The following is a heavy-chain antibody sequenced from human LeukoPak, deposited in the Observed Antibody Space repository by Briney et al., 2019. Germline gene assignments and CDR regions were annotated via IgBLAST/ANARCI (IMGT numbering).Heavy chain of an antibody. CDR2: ITGSGDGP. CDR1: GFSFSAYA. CDR3: AKGGHDYALD. D-gene: IGHD4-17*01. Sequence: GGSLRLSCAASGFSFSAYAMSWVRQAPGQGLEWVSAITGSGDGPYYAASVKGRFTISRDNSKNTLYLQMNSLRAEDTAVYYCAKGGHDYALDWGQGTLVTVSS. J-gene: IGHJ4*02. V-gene: IGHV3-23*01.